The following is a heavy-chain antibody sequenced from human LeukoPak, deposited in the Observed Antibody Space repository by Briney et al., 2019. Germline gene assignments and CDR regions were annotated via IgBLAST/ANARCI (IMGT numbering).Heavy chain of an antibody. Sequence: ETLSLTCAVYGGSFSAYYWSWVRQAPGKGLEWVANIKEDGSEKNYVDSVKGRCTISRDNAKNSLFLQMNSLRVEDTAVYYCGKGGRVRGYRGPGTL. CDR2: IKEDGSEK. CDR3: GKGGRVRGY. V-gene: IGHV3-7*01. J-gene: IGHJ4*02. CDR1: GGSFSAYY. D-gene: IGHD3-16*01.